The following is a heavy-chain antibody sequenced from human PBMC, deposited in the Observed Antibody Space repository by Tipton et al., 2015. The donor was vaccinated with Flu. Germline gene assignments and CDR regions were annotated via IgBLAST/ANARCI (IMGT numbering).Heavy chain of an antibody. J-gene: IGHJ4*02. CDR2: IYTSGSA. Sequence: TLSLTCTVSAYSISSGYYWGWIRQPAGKGLEWIGRIYTSGSAIHNPSLKSRVTMSVDTSKNQFSLKLTSVTAADTAVYYCATKFANWGVWEPLDYWGLGTLVTVSS. CDR3: ATKFANWGVWEPLDY. V-gene: IGHV4-61*02. CDR1: AYSISSGYY. D-gene: IGHD7-27*01.